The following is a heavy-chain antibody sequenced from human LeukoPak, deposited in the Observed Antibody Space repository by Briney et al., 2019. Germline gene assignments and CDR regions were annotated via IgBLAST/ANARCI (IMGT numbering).Heavy chain of an antibody. J-gene: IGHJ4*02. CDR1: GGSIFDYY. D-gene: IGHD2-15*01. V-gene: IGHV4-59*01. Sequence: SETLSLTCTVSGGSIFDYYWAWIRQPPGKGLEWIGYIYYSGRTHYKPSLDSRVTISVDMSKNQFSLKLSSVTAADTAVYYCARGGGRTNYYFDYWGQGSLVTVSS. CDR2: IYYSGRT. CDR3: ARGGGRTNYYFDY.